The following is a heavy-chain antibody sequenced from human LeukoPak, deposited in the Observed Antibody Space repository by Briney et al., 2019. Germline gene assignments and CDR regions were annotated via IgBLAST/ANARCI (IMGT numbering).Heavy chain of an antibody. J-gene: IGHJ4*02. D-gene: IGHD2-15*01. Sequence: SGGSLRLSCAASGFTLSSYAMSWVRQAPGKGLEWVSAISDTGNTYHADSVKGRFTISRDSSKNTLFLQMNRLRPEDAAVYYCAKAPVTSCRGAFCYPFDYWGLVTLVTVSS. CDR1: GFTLSSYA. CDR2: ISDTGNT. V-gene: IGHV3-23*01. CDR3: AKAPVTSCRGAFCYPFDY.